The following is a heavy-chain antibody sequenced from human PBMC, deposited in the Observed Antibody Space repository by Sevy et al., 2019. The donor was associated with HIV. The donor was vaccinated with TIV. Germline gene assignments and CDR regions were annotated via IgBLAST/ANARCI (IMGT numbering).Heavy chain of an antibody. V-gene: IGHV3-15*01. CDR1: GFTFSEAW. D-gene: IGHD1-7*01. J-gene: IGHJ4*02. Sequence: GGSLRLSCAASGFTFSEAWMSWVRQAPGKGLEWVGRIKSKTDAATRDFAAPVRGRFSISRDDSANTVYLVMNNLKLDDTGVYYCAVGTGTSDFDHWGQGTLVTVSS. CDR2: IKSKTDAATR. CDR3: AVGTGTSDFDH.